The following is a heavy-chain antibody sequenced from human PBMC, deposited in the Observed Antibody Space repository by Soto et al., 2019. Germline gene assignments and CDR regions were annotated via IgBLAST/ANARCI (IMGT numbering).Heavy chain of an antibody. V-gene: IGHV1-69*06. CDR3: ARTNYYDSSGYPCYFDY. CDR1: GGTFSSYA. CDR2: IIPIFGTA. J-gene: IGHJ4*02. Sequence: QVQLVQSGAEVKKPGSSVKVSCKASGGTFSSYAISWVRQAPGQGLEWMGGIIPIFGTANYAQKFQGRVTITADKSTSTAYMELSSLRSEDTAVYYCARTNYYDSSGYPCYFDYWGQGTLVTVSS. D-gene: IGHD3-22*01.